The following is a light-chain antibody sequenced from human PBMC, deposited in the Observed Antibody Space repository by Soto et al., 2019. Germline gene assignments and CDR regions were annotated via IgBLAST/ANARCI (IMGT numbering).Light chain of an antibody. CDR1: QSVRSN. CDR2: GAS. Sequence: EIVMTQSPATLSVSPGERATLSCRASQSVRSNLAWYQQKPGQAPRLLIYGASTRATGIPARFSGTGSGTEFTLTISSLQSEDFAVYYCQQYNTWPQITFGQGTRLEIK. V-gene: IGKV3-15*01. CDR3: QQYNTWPQIT. J-gene: IGKJ5*01.